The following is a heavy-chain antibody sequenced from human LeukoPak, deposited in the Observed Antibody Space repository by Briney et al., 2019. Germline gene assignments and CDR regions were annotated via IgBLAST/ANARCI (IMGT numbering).Heavy chain of an antibody. CDR3: ARLWPTYGSGSYYLANHKYYFDY. J-gene: IGHJ4*02. CDR2: IYYSGST. CDR1: GGSISSSSYY. V-gene: IGHV4-39*01. D-gene: IGHD3-10*01. Sequence: PSETLSLTCTVSGGSISSSSYYWGWIRQPPGKGLEWIGSIYYSGSTYYNPSLKSRVTISVDTSKNQFSLKLSSVTAADTAVYYCARLWPTYGSGSYYLANHKYYFDYWGQGTLVTVSS.